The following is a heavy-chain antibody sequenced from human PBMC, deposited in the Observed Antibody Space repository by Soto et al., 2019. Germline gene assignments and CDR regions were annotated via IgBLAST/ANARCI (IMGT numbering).Heavy chain of an antibody. CDR1: GGSVSSESYY. CDR2: IYYSGST. CDR3: ARDRTYGYSYFDY. D-gene: IGHD5-18*01. Sequence: SETLSLTCTVSGGSVSSESYYWSWVRQPPGKGLECIGYIYYSGSTNYNPSLKSRVTISVDTSKNQFSLKLNSVTAADTAVYYCARDRTYGYSYFDYWGQGILVTVSS. V-gene: IGHV4-61*01. J-gene: IGHJ4*02.